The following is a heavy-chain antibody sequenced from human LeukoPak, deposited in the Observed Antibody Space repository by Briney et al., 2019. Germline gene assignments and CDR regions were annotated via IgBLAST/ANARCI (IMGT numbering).Heavy chain of an antibody. V-gene: IGHV1-18*01. J-gene: IGHJ3*02. CDR2: ISAYNGNT. CDR1: GYTFTSYA. Sequence: ASVKVSCKASGYTFTSYAMHWVRQAPGQGPEWMGWISAYNGNTNYAQKLQGRVTMTTDTSTSTAYMELRSLRSDDTAVYYCAIEVTALGIWGQGTMVTVSS. D-gene: IGHD5-18*01. CDR3: AIEVTALGI.